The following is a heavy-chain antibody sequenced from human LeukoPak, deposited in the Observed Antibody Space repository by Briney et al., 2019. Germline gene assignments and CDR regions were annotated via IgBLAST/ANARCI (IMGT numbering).Heavy chain of an antibody. CDR1: GGSISSYY. Sequence: SETLSLTCTVSGGSISSYYWSWIRQPPGKGLEWIGYIYYSGSANYNPSLKSRVTISVDTSKNQFSLKLSSVTAADTAVYYCARTGYCSSTSCYTGPLPPDYWGQGTLVTVSS. V-gene: IGHV4-59*01. D-gene: IGHD2-2*02. CDR3: ARTGYCSSTSCYTGPLPPDY. J-gene: IGHJ4*02. CDR2: IYYSGSA.